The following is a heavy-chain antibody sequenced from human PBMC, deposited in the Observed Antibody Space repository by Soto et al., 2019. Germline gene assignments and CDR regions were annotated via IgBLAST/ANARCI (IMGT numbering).Heavy chain of an antibody. V-gene: IGHV2-5*02. CDR1: GVSLSTSGAA. Sequence: QINLIESGPTLVKPTQTLTLTCTFSGVSLSTSGAAVGWVRPPPGRALEWLALIYLDGDKRYNASLGNRLTITKDTSMNQVVLTLTNVDPAYTATYYCAHRATMTIFGLIIDNGIWFDPWGQGTRVIVSS. J-gene: IGHJ5*02. CDR3: AHRATMTIFGLIIDNGIWFDP. CDR2: IYLDGDK. D-gene: IGHD3-3*01.